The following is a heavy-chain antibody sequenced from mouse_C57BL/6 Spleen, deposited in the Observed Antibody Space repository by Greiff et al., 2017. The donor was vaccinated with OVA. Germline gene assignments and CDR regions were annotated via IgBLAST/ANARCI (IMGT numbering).Heavy chain of an antibody. Sequence: VQLQQPGAELVKPGASVKLSCTASGFTFTSYWMQWVQQRPGQGLEWIGEIDPSDSYTNYTQKFKGKVTLTVDTSSSTAYMQLSGLTSEDSAVYYCARGRYYFDYWGQGTPLTVSS. CDR3: ARGRYYFDY. CDR1: GFTFTSYW. V-gene: IGHV1-50*01. CDR2: IDPSDSYT. J-gene: IGHJ2*01.